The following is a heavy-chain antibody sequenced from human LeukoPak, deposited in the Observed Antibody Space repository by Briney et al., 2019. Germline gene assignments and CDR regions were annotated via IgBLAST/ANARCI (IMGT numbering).Heavy chain of an antibody. CDR2: INHSGST. D-gene: IGHD5-12*01. V-gene: IGHV4-34*01. CDR3: ARKSGYPTYYFDY. Sequence: PSETLSLTCAVYGGSFSGYYWSWIRQPPGKGLEWIGEINHSGSTNYNPSLKSRVTISVDTSKNQFSLKLSSVTAADTAVYYCARKSGYPTYYFDYWGQGTLVTVSS. CDR1: GGSFSGYY. J-gene: IGHJ4*02.